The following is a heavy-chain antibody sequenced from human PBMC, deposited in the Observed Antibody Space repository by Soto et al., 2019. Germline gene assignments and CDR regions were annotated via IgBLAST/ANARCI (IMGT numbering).Heavy chain of an antibody. CDR2: IDRDDDK. CDR1: GFSLSTSGMC. V-gene: IGHV2-70*01. J-gene: IGHJ6*02. Sequence: SGPTLVNPTQTLTLTCTFSGFSLSTSGMCVSWIRQPPGKALEVLALIDRDDDKYYSTSLKTRLTISKDTSKNQVVLTMTNMDPVDTATYYCARILRYYGSGVGGDYYYYYYGMDVWGQGTTVTVSS. CDR3: ARILRYYGSGVGGDYYYYYYGMDV. D-gene: IGHD3-10*01.